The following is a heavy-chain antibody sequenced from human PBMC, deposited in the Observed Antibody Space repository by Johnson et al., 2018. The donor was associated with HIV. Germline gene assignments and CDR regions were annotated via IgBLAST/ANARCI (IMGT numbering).Heavy chain of an antibody. CDR3: AKTYSGSNRDAFDI. D-gene: IGHD1-26*01. CDR2: IYSGGST. J-gene: IGHJ3*02. V-gene: IGHV3-66*02. Sequence: MLLVESGGGLVKPGGSLRLSCAASRFSVSSNYMTWVRQAPGKGLEWVSVIYSGGSTYYADSMKGRFTISRDNSKNTLYLQMNSLRAEDTAVYYCAKTYSGSNRDAFDIWGQGTMVTVSS. CDR1: RFSVSSNY.